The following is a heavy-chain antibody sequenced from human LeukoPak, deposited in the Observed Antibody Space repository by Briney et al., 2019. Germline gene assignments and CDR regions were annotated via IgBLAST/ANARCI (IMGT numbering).Heavy chain of an antibody. CDR3: AREGYYDILTGNLNDY. CDR1: GFTFSSYS. J-gene: IGHJ4*02. Sequence: GGSLRLSCAASGFTFSSYSMNWVRQAPGKGLGWVSSISSSSSYIYYADSVKGRFTISRDNAKNSLYLQMNSLRAEDTAVYYCAREGYYDILTGNLNDYWGQGTLVTVSS. D-gene: IGHD3-9*01. CDR2: ISSSSSYI. V-gene: IGHV3-21*01.